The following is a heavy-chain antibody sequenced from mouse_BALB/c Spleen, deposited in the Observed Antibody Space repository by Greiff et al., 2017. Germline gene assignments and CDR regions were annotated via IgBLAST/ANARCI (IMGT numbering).Heavy chain of an antibody. D-gene: IGHD1-1*01. CDR3: ARMGYYGSSYVYYFDY. CDR2: IWWNDDK. J-gene: IGHJ2*01. Sequence: QVTLKVSGPGILQPSQTLSLTCSFSGFSLSTSGMSVGWIRQPSGKGLEWLAHIWWNDDKYYNPALKSRLTISKDTSNNQVFLKIASVVTADTATYYCARMGYYGSSYVYYFDYWGQGTTLTVSS. CDR1: GFSLSTSGMS. V-gene: IGHV8-8*01.